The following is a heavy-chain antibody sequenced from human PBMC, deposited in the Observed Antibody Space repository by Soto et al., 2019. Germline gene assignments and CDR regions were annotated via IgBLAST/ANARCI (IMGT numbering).Heavy chain of an antibody. CDR1: GGSFSGYY. CDR3: ARLRSSWYGGFDY. D-gene: IGHD6-13*01. Sequence: SETLSLTCAVYGGSFSGYYWSWIRQPPGKGLEWIGEINHSGSTNYNPSLKSRVTISVDTSKNQFSLKLSSVTAADTAVYSCARLRSSWYGGFDYWGQGTLVTVSS. CDR2: INHSGST. V-gene: IGHV4-34*01. J-gene: IGHJ4*02.